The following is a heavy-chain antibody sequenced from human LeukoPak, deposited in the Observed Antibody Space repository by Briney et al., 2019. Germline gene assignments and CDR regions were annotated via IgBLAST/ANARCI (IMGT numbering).Heavy chain of an antibody. CDR1: GFTFSSHW. CDR3: ARGSHHFDS. V-gene: IGHV3-74*01. J-gene: IGHJ5*01. Sequence: GGSLRLSCAASGFTFSSHWMQWVRQVPGKGLVWVSRINSDGSDTIYADSVKGRFTVSRDNAKNTVYLQMNSLRVEDTAVYYCARGSHHFDSWGQGTLVTVSS. CDR2: INSDGSDT.